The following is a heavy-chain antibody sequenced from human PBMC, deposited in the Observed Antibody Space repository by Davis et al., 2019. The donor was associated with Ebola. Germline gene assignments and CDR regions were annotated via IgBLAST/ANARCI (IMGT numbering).Heavy chain of an antibody. Sequence: ASVKVSCKASGGTFTTYVISWVRQAPGQGLEWMGWINTNTGNPTYAQGFTGRFVFSLDTSVSTAYLQISSLKAEDTAVYYCAREVAVAGSLVSDHWGQGTLVTVSS. D-gene: IGHD6-19*01. J-gene: IGHJ4*02. V-gene: IGHV7-4-1*02. CDR1: GGTFTTYV. CDR3: AREVAVAGSLVSDH. CDR2: INTNTGNP.